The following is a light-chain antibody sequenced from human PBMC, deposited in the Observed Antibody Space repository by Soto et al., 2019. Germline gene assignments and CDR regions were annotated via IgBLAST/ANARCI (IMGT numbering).Light chain of an antibody. Sequence: QSVLTQPPSASGSPGQSVTISCTGTSSDVGGYNLVSWYQQNPGKAPKLMIYDVSKRPSGVSNRFSGSKSGNTASLTISGLQAEDEADYYCCSYAGSSPYVFGTGTKVTVL. V-gene: IGLV2-23*02. CDR3: CSYAGSSPYV. CDR1: SSDVGGYNL. CDR2: DVS. J-gene: IGLJ1*01.